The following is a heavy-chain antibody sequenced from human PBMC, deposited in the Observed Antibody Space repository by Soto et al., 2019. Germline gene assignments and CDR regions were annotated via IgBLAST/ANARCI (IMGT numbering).Heavy chain of an antibody. Sequence: PGGSLRLSCAGSGFTFSSYEMNWVRQAPGKGLEWVSYISSSGSTIYYADSVKGRFTISRDNAKNSLYLQMNSLRAEDTAVYYCTSNGDYYYYGMDVWGQGTTVTVSS. CDR3: TSNGDYYYYGMDV. V-gene: IGHV3-48*03. CDR1: GFTFSSYE. D-gene: IGHD4-17*01. J-gene: IGHJ6*02. CDR2: ISSSGSTI.